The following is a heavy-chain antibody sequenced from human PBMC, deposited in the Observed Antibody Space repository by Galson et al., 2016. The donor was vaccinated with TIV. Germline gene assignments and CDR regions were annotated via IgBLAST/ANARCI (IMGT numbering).Heavy chain of an antibody. D-gene: IGHD6-19*01. J-gene: IGHJ4*02. CDR3: ARETGFGSAWYEVYFDS. Sequence: SLRLSCAASGFTFSFYEMNWVRQAPGKGLEWISYISNDGSTIYYADSVKGRFTISRDNARNSLSLQMNSLRGEDAAVYYCARETGFGSAWYEVYFDSWGQGTQVTVSS. CDR1: GFTFSFYE. CDR2: ISNDGSTI. V-gene: IGHV3-48*03.